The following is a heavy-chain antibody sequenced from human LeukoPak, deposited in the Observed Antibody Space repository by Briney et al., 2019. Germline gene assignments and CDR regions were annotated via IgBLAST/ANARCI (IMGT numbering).Heavy chain of an antibody. D-gene: IGHD2-2*01. CDR1: GYTFTGYY. Sequence: GASVKDSCKAFGYTFTGYYMHWVRQAPGQGLEWMGWINPKSGGTNYAQKFQGRVTMTRDTSIHTAYMELSRLRSDDTAVYYCAREEYGFDPWGQGTLVPVS. V-gene: IGHV1-2*02. CDR2: INPKSGGT. J-gene: IGHJ5*02. CDR3: AREEYGFDP.